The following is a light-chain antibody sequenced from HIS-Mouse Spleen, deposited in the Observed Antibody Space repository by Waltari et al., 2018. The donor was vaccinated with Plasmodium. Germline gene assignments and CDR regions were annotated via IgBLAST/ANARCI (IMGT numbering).Light chain of an antibody. CDR3: QQYNNWSFT. Sequence: ELLIPQPPATLSVSPGERATLSCRASQSVSSNLTWYQQKPGQAPRLLIYGASTKATGIPARFSGSGSGTEFTLTISSLQSEDFAVYYCQQYNNWSFTFGPGTKVDIK. J-gene: IGKJ3*01. CDR1: QSVSSN. CDR2: GAS. V-gene: IGKV3-15*01.